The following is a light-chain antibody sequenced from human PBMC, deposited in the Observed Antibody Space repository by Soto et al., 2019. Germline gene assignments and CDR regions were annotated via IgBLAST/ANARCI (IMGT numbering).Light chain of an antibody. Sequence: DIPLTQSPSTLAASVGDTGPITCRASRSDSTWLAWYQRIPGGAPKLLIYKASILESGFPSRFSGSGSGTEFTLTITSLQPEDFATYCCQQYDMFGPGTKEDIK. V-gene: IGKV1-5*03. CDR2: KAS. CDR3: QQYDM. J-gene: IGKJ1*01. CDR1: RSDSTW.